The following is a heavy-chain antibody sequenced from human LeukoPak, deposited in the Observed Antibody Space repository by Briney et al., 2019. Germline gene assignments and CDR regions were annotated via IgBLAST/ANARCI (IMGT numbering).Heavy chain of an antibody. CDR2: VSGSGDST. Sequence: GGSLRLSCAASGFTFSSYTMSWVRQAPGKGLEWVSGVSGSGDSTHYADSVKGRFTISRDNSKNTLYLQMNSLRAEDTAVYYCAASLPNIVVVPATKGPFGYWGQGTLVTVSS. J-gene: IGHJ4*02. V-gene: IGHV3-23*01. D-gene: IGHD2-2*01. CDR3: AASLPNIVVVPATKGPFGY. CDR1: GFTFSSYT.